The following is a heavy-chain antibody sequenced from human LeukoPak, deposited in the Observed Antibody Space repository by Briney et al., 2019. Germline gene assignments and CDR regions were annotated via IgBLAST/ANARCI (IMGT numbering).Heavy chain of an antibody. CDR3: ARDRDIVVVEGAFDI. CDR1: GFTFSSYS. CDR2: ISSSSYI. Sequence: GGSLRLSCAASGFTFSSYSMNWVRQAPGMGLEWVSSISSSSYIYYADSVKGRFTISRDNAKNSLYLQMNSLRAEDTAVYYCARDRDIVVVEGAFDIWGQGTMVTVSS. D-gene: IGHD2-2*01. V-gene: IGHV3-21*01. J-gene: IGHJ3*02.